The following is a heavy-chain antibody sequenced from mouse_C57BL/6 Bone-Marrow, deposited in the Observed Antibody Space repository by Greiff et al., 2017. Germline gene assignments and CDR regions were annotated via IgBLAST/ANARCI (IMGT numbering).Heavy chain of an antibody. J-gene: IGHJ3*01. D-gene: IGHD1-1*01. Sequence: VQLQQSGTELVKPGASVKLSCKASGYTFTSYWMHWVKQRPGQGLEWIGNINPSNGGTNYNEKFKSKATLTVDKSSSTAYMQLSSLTSEDSAVYYCARGGYYGSSFFAYWGQGTLVTVSA. CDR2: INPSNGGT. CDR3: ARGGYYGSSFFAY. CDR1: GYTFTSYW. V-gene: IGHV1-53*01.